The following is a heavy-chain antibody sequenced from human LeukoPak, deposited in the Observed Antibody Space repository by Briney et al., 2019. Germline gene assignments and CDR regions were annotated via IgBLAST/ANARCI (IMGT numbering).Heavy chain of an antibody. D-gene: IGHD6-13*01. J-gene: IGHJ4*02. CDR1: GFTFSDHY. V-gene: IGHV3-72*01. CDR2: SRNRANGYTT. CDR3: ARGSAHTDY. Sequence: GGSLRLSCAASGFTFSDHYMDWVRQAPGKGLEWVGRSRNRANGYTTEYAASVKGRFIISRDDSKNSLYLQMNSLKTEDTAVYYCARGSAHTDYWGQGTLVTVSS.